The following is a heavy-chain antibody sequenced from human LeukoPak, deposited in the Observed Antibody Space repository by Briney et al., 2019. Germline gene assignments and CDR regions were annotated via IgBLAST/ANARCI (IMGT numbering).Heavy chain of an antibody. J-gene: IGHJ4*02. V-gene: IGHV3-73*01. Sequence: GGSLRLSCAASGFTLSGSAMHWVRQASGKGLEWVGRIRSKANNYATAYAASVKGRFTISRDDSKNTAYLQMNSLKTEDTAVYYCTRHADLVDTAMGGMTDWGQGTLVTVSS. D-gene: IGHD5-18*01. CDR2: IRSKANNYAT. CDR3: TRHADLVDTAMGGMTD. CDR1: GFTLSGSA.